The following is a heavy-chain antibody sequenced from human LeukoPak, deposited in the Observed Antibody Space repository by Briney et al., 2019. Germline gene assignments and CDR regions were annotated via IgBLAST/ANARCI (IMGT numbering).Heavy chain of an antibody. D-gene: IGHD2-15*01. CDR2: INHSGST. CDR3: ARRGLRPRYCSGGSCYSFRFVGYPLDY. V-gene: IGHV4-34*01. J-gene: IGHJ4*02. Sequence: XETLSLTCAVYGGSFSGYYWSWIRQPPGKGLEWIGEINHSGSTNYNPSLKSRVTISVDTSKTQFSLTLTSVPAADTAVYYCARRGLRPRYCSGGSCYSFRFVGYPLDYWGQGTLVTVSS. CDR1: GGSFSGYY.